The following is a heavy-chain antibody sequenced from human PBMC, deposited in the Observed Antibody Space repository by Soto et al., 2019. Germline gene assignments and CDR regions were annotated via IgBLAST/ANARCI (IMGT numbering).Heavy chain of an antibody. J-gene: IGHJ6*03. CDR2: INHSGST. V-gene: IGHV4-34*01. D-gene: IGHD6-13*01. CDR1: GGSFSGYY. Sequence: SETLSLTCAVYGGSFSGYYWSWIRQPPGKGLEWIGEINHSGSTNYNPSLKSRVTISVDTSKNQFSLKLSSVTAADTAVYYCARGGSWYKGYYYYYYMDVWGKGTTVTVS. CDR3: ARGGSWYKGYYYYYYMDV.